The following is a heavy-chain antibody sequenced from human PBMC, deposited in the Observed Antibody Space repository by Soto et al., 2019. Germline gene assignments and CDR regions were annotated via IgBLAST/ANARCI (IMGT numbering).Heavy chain of an antibody. D-gene: IGHD3-10*01. CDR2: ISAYNGNT. V-gene: IGHV1-18*01. Sequence: QVQLVQSGAEVKKPGASVKVSCKASGYTFTSYGISWVRQAPGQGLEWMGWISAYNGNTNYAQKLQGRVTMTTDTATSTAYMELRSLRSYDTAVYYCAIRYPPIMVRGQLNWFDPWGQGTLVTVSS. CDR1: GYTFTSYG. J-gene: IGHJ5*02. CDR3: AIRYPPIMVRGQLNWFDP.